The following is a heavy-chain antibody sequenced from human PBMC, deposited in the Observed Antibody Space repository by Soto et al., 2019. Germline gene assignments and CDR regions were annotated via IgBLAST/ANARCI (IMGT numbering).Heavy chain of an antibody. Sequence: GGSLRLSCAASGLTFSSYAMSWVRQAPGKGLEWVSAISGSGGSTYYADSVKGRFTISRDNSKNTLYLQMNSLRAEDTAVYYCATDIVLPAATYLGTTFDYWCQGPLVTVSS. D-gene: IGHD2-2*01. CDR1: GLTFSSYA. J-gene: IGHJ4*02. V-gene: IGHV3-23*01. CDR3: ATDIVLPAATYLGTTFDY. CDR2: ISGSGGST.